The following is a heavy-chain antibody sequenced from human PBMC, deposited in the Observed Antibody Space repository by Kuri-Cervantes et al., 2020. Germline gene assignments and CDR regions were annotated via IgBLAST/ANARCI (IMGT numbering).Heavy chain of an antibody. CDR2: ISAYNGNT. CDR1: GYTFTSYG. J-gene: IGHJ4*02. Sequence: ASVKVSCKASGYTFTSYGISWVRQAPGQGLEWMGWISAYNGNTNYAQKLQGRVTMIADTSTSTAYMELRSLRSDDTAAYYCARQDYYDSSGYYYFDYWGRGTLVTVSS. CDR3: ARQDYYDSSGYYYFDY. V-gene: IGHV1-18*01. D-gene: IGHD3-22*01.